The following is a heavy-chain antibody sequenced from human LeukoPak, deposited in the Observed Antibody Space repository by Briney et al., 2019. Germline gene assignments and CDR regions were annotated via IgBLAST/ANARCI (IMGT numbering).Heavy chain of an antibody. CDR1: GGTFSSYA. J-gene: IGHJ5*02. CDR2: IIPILGIA. Sequence: SVKVSCKASGGTFSSYAISWVRQAPGQGLEWMGRIIPILGIANYAQKFQGRVTITADKSTSTAYMELSSLRSDDRAVYYCASTPPDYGVASGRFDPWGQGTLVTVSS. D-gene: IGHD4-17*01. CDR3: ASTPPDYGVASGRFDP. V-gene: IGHV1-69*04.